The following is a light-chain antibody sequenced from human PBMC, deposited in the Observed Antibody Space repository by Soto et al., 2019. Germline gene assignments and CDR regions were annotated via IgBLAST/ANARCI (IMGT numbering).Light chain of an antibody. V-gene: IGKV3-20*01. CDR2: DAS. CDR3: QQYGISPYT. J-gene: IGKJ2*01. CDR1: QSVSSSY. Sequence: EIVLTQSPGTLSLSPGERATLSCRASQSVSSSYLAWYQQKPGQAPRLLIYDASSRATGIPDRFSGSGSGTEFTLTISSLESEDFAVYFCQQYGISPYTFGQGTKLEIK.